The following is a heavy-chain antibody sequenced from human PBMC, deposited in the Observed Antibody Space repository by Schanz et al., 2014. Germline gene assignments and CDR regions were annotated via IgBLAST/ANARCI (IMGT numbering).Heavy chain of an antibody. CDR1: GFTVSSDH. CDR3: ARDRGYCSGGSCLTFDY. J-gene: IGHJ4*02. CDR2: IYASGAT. V-gene: IGHV3-66*01. Sequence: EVRLVESGGGLVQPGGSLRLSCVVSGFTVSSDHMSWVRQAPGKGLEWVSTIYASGATYYADSVKRRFTISRDNSKNTLYLQMNTLRAEDTAVYYCARDRGYCSGGSCLTFDYWGQGTLVTVSS. D-gene: IGHD2-15*01.